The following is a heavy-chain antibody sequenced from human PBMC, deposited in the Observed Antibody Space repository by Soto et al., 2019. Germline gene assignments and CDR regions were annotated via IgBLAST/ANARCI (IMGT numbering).Heavy chain of an antibody. J-gene: IGHJ6*02. CDR2: INHSGST. CDR1: GGSFSGYY. V-gene: IGHV4-34*01. CDR3: ARNPHDGYYYYGMDV. D-gene: IGHD1-1*01. Sequence: SETLSLTCAVYGGSFSGYYWSWIRQPPGKGLEWIGEINHSGSTNYNPSLKSRVTISVDTSKNQFSLKLSSVTAADTAVYYCARNPHDGYYYYGMDVWGQGTTVTVSS.